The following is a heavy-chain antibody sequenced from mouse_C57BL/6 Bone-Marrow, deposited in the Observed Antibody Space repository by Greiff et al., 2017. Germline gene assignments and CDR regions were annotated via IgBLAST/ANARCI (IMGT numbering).Heavy chain of an antibody. J-gene: IGHJ2*01. CDR3: AIWNYYGSSYGY. CDR2: IYPRSGNT. V-gene: IGHV1-81*01. CDR1: GYTFTSSG. Sequence: VQLQQSGAELARPGASVKLSCKASGYTFTSSGISWVKQRTGQGLEWIGEIYPRSGNTYYNEKFKGKATLTADKSSSTAYMELRSLTSEDSAVYFCAIWNYYGSSYGYWGQGTTLTVSS. D-gene: IGHD1-1*01.